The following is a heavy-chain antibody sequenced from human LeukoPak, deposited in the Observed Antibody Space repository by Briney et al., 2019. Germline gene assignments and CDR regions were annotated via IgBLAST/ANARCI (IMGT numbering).Heavy chain of an antibody. CDR1: GGSFSGYY. CDR2: INNSGST. D-gene: IGHD3-22*01. J-gene: IGHJ3*02. V-gene: IGHV4-34*01. CDR3: ARSTLRPYYYDSSGYFSAFDI. Sequence: SETLSLTCAVYGGSFSGYYWSWIRQPPGKGLEWIGEINNSGSTNYNPSLKSRVTISVDTSKNQFSLKLSSVTAADTAVYYCARSTLRPYYYDSSGYFSAFDIWGQGTMVTVSS.